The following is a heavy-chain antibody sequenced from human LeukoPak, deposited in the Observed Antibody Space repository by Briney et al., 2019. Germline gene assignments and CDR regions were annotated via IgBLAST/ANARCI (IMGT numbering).Heavy chain of an antibody. Sequence: PSETLSLTCTVSGASINNNFWTWIRQPPGKGLEWIGYIYSSGSAKYNPSLKSRVIISGDTSENLISLNLTSVTAADTAVYFCARHRDYYDTWGHGTLVTVSS. CDR2: IYSSGSA. CDR1: GASINNNF. CDR3: ARHRDYYDT. J-gene: IGHJ4*01. V-gene: IGHV4-59*08. D-gene: IGHD3-16*01.